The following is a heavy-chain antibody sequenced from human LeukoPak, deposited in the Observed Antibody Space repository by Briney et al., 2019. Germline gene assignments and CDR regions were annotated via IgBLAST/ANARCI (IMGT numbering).Heavy chain of an antibody. V-gene: IGHV3-21*01. CDR1: GFTFSSYS. CDR2: ISSSSSYI. J-gene: IGHJ6*03. D-gene: IGHD2-2*01. CDR3: ARVLLVPAAIYTSNYYYYMDV. Sequence: GGSLRLSCAASGFTFSSYSMNWVRQAPGKGLEWVSSISSSSSYIYYADSVKGRFTISRDNAKNSLYLQMNSLRAEDTAVYYCARVLLVPAAIYTSNYYYYMDVWGKGTTVTVSS.